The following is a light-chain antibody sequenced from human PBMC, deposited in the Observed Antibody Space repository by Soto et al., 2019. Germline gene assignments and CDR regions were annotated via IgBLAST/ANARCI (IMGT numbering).Light chain of an antibody. Sequence: DFQMTQSPSTLSASVGDRVTITCRASQNINNWLAWYQQKPGKAPKLLIYEASNLQSGVPSRFSGSGSGTEFILTISSLQPDYFATYYCQQYNSYSYTVGQGTKVDIK. CDR2: EAS. V-gene: IGKV1-5*03. J-gene: IGKJ2*01. CDR1: QNINNW. CDR3: QQYNSYSYT.